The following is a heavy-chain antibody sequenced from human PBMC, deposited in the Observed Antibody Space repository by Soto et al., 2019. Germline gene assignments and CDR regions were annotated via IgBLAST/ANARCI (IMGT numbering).Heavy chain of an antibody. CDR3: AKDAVSYNGIYDPFDI. Sequence: EVQLLESGGGLVQPGGSLRLSCVASGFTLSNYAMSWVRQAPGKGLEWVSVIDGDGSAKCADSVKGRLTVSRDNSKNTLYLQMDSLRAEDTAIYYCAKDAVSYNGIYDPFDIWGRGTMVTVSS. J-gene: IGHJ3*02. V-gene: IGHV3-23*01. CDR2: IDGDGSA. D-gene: IGHD1-1*01. CDR1: GFTLSNYA.